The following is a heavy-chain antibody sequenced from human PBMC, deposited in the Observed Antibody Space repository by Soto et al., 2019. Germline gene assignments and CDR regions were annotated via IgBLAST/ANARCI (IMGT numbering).Heavy chain of an antibody. CDR3: ARDRSYDILTGYYTSTETDN. CDR1: GFTFSSYG. Sequence: QVQLVESGGGVVQPGRSLRLSCAASGFTFSSYGMHWVRQAPGKGLEWVAVIWYDGSNKYYADSVKGRFTISRDNSKNTLYLQMNSLRAEDTAVYYCARDRSYDILTGYYTSTETDNWGQGTLVTVSS. J-gene: IGHJ4*02. CDR2: IWYDGSNK. D-gene: IGHD3-9*01. V-gene: IGHV3-33*01.